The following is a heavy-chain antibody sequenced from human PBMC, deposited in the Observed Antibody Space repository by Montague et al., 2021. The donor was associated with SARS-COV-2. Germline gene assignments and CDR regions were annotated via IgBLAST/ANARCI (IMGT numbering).Heavy chain of an antibody. Sequence: SETLSLTCAVYGGSFTGYVWSWIRQSPGKGLEWIGEISHTGSTTSNPSLESRLTMSGDKSTNQFSLKLASVTAADTAVYYCARGSSRLTTTRQPRTRGVYLDLWVQGTLIAVSS. V-gene: IGHV4-34*01. J-gene: IGHJ4*02. CDR1: GGSFTGYV. D-gene: IGHD4-17*01. CDR2: ISHTGST. CDR3: ARGSSRLTTTRQPRTRGVYLDL.